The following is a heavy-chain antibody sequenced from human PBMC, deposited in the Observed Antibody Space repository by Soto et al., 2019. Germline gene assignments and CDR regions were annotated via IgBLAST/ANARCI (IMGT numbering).Heavy chain of an antibody. V-gene: IGHV4-34*01. D-gene: IGHD6-13*01. CDR3: ARAHTPIAAAGFFDY. CDR1: GGSFSGYY. CDR2: INHSGST. J-gene: IGHJ4*02. Sequence: SETLSLTCAVYGGSFSGYYLSWIRQPPGKGLEWIGEINHSGSTNYNPSLKSRVTISVDTSKNQFSLKLSSVTAADTAVYYCARAHTPIAAAGFFDYWGQGTLVTVSS.